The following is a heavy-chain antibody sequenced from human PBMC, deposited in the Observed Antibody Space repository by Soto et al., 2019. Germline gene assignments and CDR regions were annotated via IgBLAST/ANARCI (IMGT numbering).Heavy chain of an antibody. Sequence: GXSVKVYCKASGSTFTGYVIGLVRQAPGQGLEWMGWISAYNGNTNYAQKLQGRVTMTTDTSTSTAYMELRSLRSDDTAVYYCAREGGYYSGSDPYYGMDVWGQGTTVTVSS. J-gene: IGHJ6*02. D-gene: IGHD3-10*01. CDR3: AREGGYYSGSDPYYGMDV. V-gene: IGHV1-18*04. CDR1: GSTFTGYV. CDR2: ISAYNGNT.